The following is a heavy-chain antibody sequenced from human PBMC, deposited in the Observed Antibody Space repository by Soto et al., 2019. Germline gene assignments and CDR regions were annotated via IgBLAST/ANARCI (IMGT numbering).Heavy chain of an antibody. D-gene: IGHD4-17*01. CDR1: GYTFTSYG. CDR2: IIPIFGTA. Sequence: ASVKVSCKASGYTFTSYGISWVRQAPGQGLEWMGWIIPIFGTANYAQKFQGRVTITADESTSTAYMELSSLRSEDTAVYYCARDLNHDYGDPAGGMDVWGQGTTVTVSS. CDR3: ARDLNHDYGDPAGGMDV. V-gene: IGHV1-69*13. J-gene: IGHJ6*02.